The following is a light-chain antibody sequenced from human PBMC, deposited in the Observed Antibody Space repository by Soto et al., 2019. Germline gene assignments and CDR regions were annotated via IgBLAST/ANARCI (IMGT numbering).Light chain of an antibody. V-gene: IGLV1-51*01. CDR2: DNN. CDR3: ETWDSSLSAVV. J-gene: IGLJ2*01. Sequence: QSVLTQPPSVSAAPGQKVTISFSGSSSNIGNNYVSWYQQLPGTAPKLLIYDNNKRPSGIPDRFSGSKSGTSATLGITGLQTGDEADYYCETWDSSLSAVVFGGGTKLTVL. CDR1: SSNIGNNY.